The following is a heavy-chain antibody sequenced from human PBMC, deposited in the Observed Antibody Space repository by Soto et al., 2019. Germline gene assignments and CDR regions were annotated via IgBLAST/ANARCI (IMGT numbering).Heavy chain of an antibody. CDR3: ARAGVVVAATNYYYGMDV. CDR2: IYYIGST. D-gene: IGHD2-15*01. Sequence: SETLSLTCTVSGGSISSYYWSWIRQPPGKGLEWIGYIYYIGSTNYNPSLKSRVTISVDTSKNQFSLKLSSVTAADTAVYYCARAGVVVAATNYYYGMDVWGQGTTVTVSS. CDR1: GGSISSYY. J-gene: IGHJ6*02. V-gene: IGHV4-59*01.